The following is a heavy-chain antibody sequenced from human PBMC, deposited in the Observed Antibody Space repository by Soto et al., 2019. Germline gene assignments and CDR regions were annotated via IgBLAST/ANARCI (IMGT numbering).Heavy chain of an antibody. D-gene: IGHD1-26*01. CDR2: IIPILGIA. CDR1: GGTFSSYT. Sequence: QVQLVQSGAEVKKPGSSVKVSCKASGGTFSSYTISWVRQAPGQGLEWMGRIIPILGIANYAQKFQCRVTITADKSTSTAYMELSSLRSEDTAVYYCARDSPELDAFDIWGQGTMVTVSS. V-gene: IGHV1-69*08. CDR3: ARDSPELDAFDI. J-gene: IGHJ3*02.